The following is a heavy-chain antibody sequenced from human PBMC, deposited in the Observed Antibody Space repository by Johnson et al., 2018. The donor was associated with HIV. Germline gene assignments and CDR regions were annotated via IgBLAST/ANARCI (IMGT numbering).Heavy chain of an antibody. D-gene: IGHD1-14*01. V-gene: IGHV3-23*04. Sequence: VQLVESGGGLVQPGGSLTLSCAASGFTFNNYWMSWVRQAPGKGLEWVSGINWNGGTTFYADSVKGRFTISRDNSKNTLYLQMNSLRAEDTAVYYCTRESTEAFDIWGQGTMVTVSS. CDR2: INWNGGTT. J-gene: IGHJ3*02. CDR1: GFTFNNYW. CDR3: TRESTEAFDI.